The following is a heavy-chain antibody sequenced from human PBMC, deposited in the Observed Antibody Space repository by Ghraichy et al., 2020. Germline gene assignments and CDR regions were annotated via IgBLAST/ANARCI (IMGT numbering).Heavy chain of an antibody. J-gene: IGHJ4*02. D-gene: IGHD5-24*01. V-gene: IGHV1-69*13. CDR1: GGTFSTYA. Sequence: SVKVSCKASGGTFSTYAISWVRQAPGQGLEWMGGIIPIFGTANYAQKFQGRVKITADESTSTVYMELSSLRSEDTAVYYCARDSSLEMATIANLYWGQGTLVTVSS. CDR3: ARDSSLEMATIANLY. CDR2: IIPIFGTA.